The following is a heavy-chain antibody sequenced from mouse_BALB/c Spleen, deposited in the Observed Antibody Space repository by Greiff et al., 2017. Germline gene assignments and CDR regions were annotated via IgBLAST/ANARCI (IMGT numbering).Heavy chain of an antibody. CDR3: ARAGYGYDVAWFAY. CDR2: IWGDGSP. Sequence: VKLMESGPGLVAPSQSLSITCTVSGFSLTGYGVNWVRQPPGKGLEWLGMIWGDGSPDYNSALKSRLSISKDNSKSQVFLKMNSLQTDDTARYYCARAGYGYDVAWFAYWGQGTLVTVSA. V-gene: IGHV2-6-7*01. CDR1: GFSLTGYG. J-gene: IGHJ3*01. D-gene: IGHD2-2*01.